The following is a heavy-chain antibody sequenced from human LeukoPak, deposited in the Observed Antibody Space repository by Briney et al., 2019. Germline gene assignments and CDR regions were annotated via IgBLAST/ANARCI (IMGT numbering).Heavy chain of an antibody. CDR1: GYTFTGYY. Sequence: ASVKVSCKASGYTFTGYYMHWVRQAPGQGLERMGRINPNSGGTNYAQKFQGRVTMTRDTSISTAYMELSRLRSDDTAVYYCARARSLWFGDHTNYYFDYWGQGTLVTVSS. V-gene: IGHV1-2*06. CDR3: ARARSLWFGDHTNYYFDY. D-gene: IGHD3-10*01. CDR2: INPNSGGT. J-gene: IGHJ4*02.